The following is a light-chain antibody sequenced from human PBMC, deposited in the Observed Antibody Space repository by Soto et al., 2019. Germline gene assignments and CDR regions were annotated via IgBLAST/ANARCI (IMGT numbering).Light chain of an antibody. Sequence: EIVITQSPATLSVSPGEIATLSCRASRTVSSNLAWYQQTPGXAPMLLIYRASTRATGIPARFSGSVSGTDFSLTSSNLQSEDFAVYYCQQRSNWSRTFGQGTKVDIK. CDR1: RTVSSN. CDR3: QQRSNWSRT. CDR2: RAS. J-gene: IGKJ1*01. V-gene: IGKV3-15*01.